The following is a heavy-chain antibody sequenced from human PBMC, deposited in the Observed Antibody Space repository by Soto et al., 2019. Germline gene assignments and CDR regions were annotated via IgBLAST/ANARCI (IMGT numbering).Heavy chain of an antibody. Sequence: PGGSLRLSCTASGFTFGDYAMSWVRQAPGKGLEWVGFIRSKAYGGTTEYAASVKGRFTISRDDSKSIAYLQMNSLKTEDTAVYHCTREEAYYYDSSGYYHKYYYYYYGMDVWGQGTTVTVSS. J-gene: IGHJ6*02. CDR2: IRSKAYGGTT. D-gene: IGHD3-22*01. V-gene: IGHV3-49*04. CDR1: GFTFGDYA. CDR3: TREEAYYYDSSGYYHKYYYYYYGMDV.